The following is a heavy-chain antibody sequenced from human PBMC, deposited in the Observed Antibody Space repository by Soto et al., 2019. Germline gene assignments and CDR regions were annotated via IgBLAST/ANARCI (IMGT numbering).Heavy chain of an antibody. CDR1: GGSISSYY. D-gene: IGHD2-15*01. V-gene: IGHV4-59*01. CDR2: IYYSGST. J-gene: IGHJ1*01. CDR3: AREPLGYCRGGSCQGYFKH. Sequence: SETLSLTCTVSGGSISSYYWGWIRQPPGKGLEWIGYIYYSGSTNYNPSLKSRVTISVDTSKNQFSLKLSSVTAADTAVYYCAREPLGYCRGGSCQGYFKHRGQGTLVRVSS.